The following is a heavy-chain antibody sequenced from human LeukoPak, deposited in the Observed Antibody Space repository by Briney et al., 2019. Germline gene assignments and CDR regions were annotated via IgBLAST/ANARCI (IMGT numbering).Heavy chain of an antibody. CDR1: GFTFSSYG. V-gene: IGHV3-33*01. J-gene: IGHJ6*02. Sequence: GGSLRLSCATSGFTFSSYGMNWVRQAPGKGLEWVAIIWSDGSKECYADSVKGRFTISRDDSKNTLYLQMNSLRVEDTAVYYCAREGYYSGQPDTPDYGMDVWGQGTTVTVSS. CDR2: IWSDGSKE. D-gene: IGHD2-15*01. CDR3: AREGYYSGQPDTPDYGMDV.